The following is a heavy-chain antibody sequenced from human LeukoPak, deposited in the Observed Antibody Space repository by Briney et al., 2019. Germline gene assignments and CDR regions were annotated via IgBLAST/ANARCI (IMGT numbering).Heavy chain of an antibody. CDR3: ARGSDDYKLGNY. D-gene: IGHD4/OR15-4a*01. J-gene: IGHJ4*02. V-gene: IGHV4-39*01. Sequence: SETLSLSCTVYAASFDNSYCWTWVRQPPGKRPEWIGTIYSSEFTYYSPSLRSRVTISAETSKNLFSLRLTSVPAADTAVYYCARGSDDYKLGNYWGQGFLVTVSS. CDR2: IYSSEFT. CDR1: AASFDNSYC.